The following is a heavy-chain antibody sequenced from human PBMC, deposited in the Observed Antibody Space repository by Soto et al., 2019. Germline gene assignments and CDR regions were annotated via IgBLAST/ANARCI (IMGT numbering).Heavy chain of an antibody. CDR1: GQALAEFS. J-gene: IGHJ4*02. CDR2: FDPEGGEA. Sequence: APLKSYWKSAGQALAEFSIDCGRHAPGKGLEWMGGFDPEGGEAIYAQKWHGRVTVTEDTVTDTAYMELSGLKSDDTAVYYCATPPPLRGAMITTINFAFWGQGTPVPV. D-gene: IGHD3-10*01. CDR3: ATPPPLRGAMITTINFAF. V-gene: IGHV1-24*01.